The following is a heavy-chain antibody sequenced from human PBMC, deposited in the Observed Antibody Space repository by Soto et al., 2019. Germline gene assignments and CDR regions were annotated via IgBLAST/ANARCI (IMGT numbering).Heavy chain of an antibody. CDR1: GYTFTDSY. D-gene: IGHD2-21*01. J-gene: IGHJ3*01. CDR2: MNVNTGGT. CDR3: ARKGGDRCTEATDALDL. V-gene: IGHV1-2*02. Sequence: ASVKVSCKASGYTFTDSYLHWVRQAPGQRLEWMGWMNVNTGGTNYPQKFQDRVTMTRDTSINTAFMQLTGLTSDDTAVYFCARKGGDRCTEATDALDLWGQGTMVTVSS.